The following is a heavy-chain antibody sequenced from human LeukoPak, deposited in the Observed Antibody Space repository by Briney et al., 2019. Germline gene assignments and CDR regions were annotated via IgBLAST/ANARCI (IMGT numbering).Heavy chain of an antibody. J-gene: IGHJ4*02. CDR2: IIPILGIA. CDR3: ARVAVAQFDFDY. CDR1: GGTFNSYN. V-gene: IGHV1-69*02. Sequence: GASGKVSCKASGGTFNSYNISRVREAPGQGLEWVGRIIPILGIANYEQKFQGRVTITADTSTSTAYMELSSLRAEDTAVYYCARVAVAQFDFDYWGQGTLLTVSS. D-gene: IGHD4-23*01.